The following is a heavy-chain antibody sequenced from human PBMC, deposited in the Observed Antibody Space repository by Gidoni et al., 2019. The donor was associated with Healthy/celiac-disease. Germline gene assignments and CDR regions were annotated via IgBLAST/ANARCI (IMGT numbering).Heavy chain of an antibody. J-gene: IGHJ5*02. V-gene: IGHV3-30*18. Sequence: QVQLVESGGGVVQPGRSLRTSCAAPGFPFSSYGRHWVRQAPGKGLEWVAVISYDGSNKYYADSVKCRFTISRDNSKNTLYLQMNSLRAEDTAVYYCAKVAVPAAISSNWFDPWGQGTLVTVSS. CDR2: ISYDGSNK. CDR1: GFPFSSYG. D-gene: IGHD2-2*01. CDR3: AKVAVPAAISSNWFDP.